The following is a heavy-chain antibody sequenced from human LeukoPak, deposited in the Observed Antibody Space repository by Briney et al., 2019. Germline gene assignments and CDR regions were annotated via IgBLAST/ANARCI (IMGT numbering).Heavy chain of an antibody. CDR3: ARDRYDYYDSSGYPQGYFDY. V-gene: IGHV4-59*01. J-gene: IGHJ4*02. D-gene: IGHD3-22*01. CDR2: TYYSGST. Sequence: SETLSLTCTVSGGSISSYYWSWIRQPPGKGLEWIGYTYYSGSTNYNPSLKSRVTISVDTSKNQFSLKLSSVTAADTAVYYCARDRYDYYDSSGYPQGYFDYWGQGTLVTVSS. CDR1: GGSISSYY.